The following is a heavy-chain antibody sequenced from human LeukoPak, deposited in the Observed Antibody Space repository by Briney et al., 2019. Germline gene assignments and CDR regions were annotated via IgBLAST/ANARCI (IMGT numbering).Heavy chain of an antibody. J-gene: IGHJ4*02. CDR3: ARNRGHYFDY. D-gene: IGHD2-15*01. CDR2: ISTSSSTI. CDR1: GFTFSSHS. Sequence: QPGGSLRLSCAASGFTFSSHSINWVRQAPGKGLEWVSYISTSSSTIYYADSVKGRFTISRDNAKNSLYLQMNSLRDEDTAVYYCARNRGHYFDYWGQGTLVTVSS. V-gene: IGHV3-48*02.